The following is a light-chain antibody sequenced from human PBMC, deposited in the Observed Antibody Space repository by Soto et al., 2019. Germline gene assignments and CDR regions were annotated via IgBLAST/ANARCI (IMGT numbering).Light chain of an antibody. CDR1: NSNIGSNA. V-gene: IGLV1-44*01. Sequence: QSALTQPPSASGTPGQRVIISCSGSNSNIGSNAVSWYQQLPGTAPRLLIYSDNQRPSRVPDRFSGSKSGTSASLAISDLQSEDEADYYCAAWDDSLNGQGVFGGVTKLTVL. CDR2: SDN. CDR3: AAWDDSLNGQGV. J-gene: IGLJ3*02.